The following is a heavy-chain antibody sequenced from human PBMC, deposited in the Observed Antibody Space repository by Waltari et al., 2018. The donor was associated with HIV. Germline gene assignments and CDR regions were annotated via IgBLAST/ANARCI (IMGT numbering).Heavy chain of an antibody. CDR3: ARQQYCSGGSCPYNWFDP. J-gene: IGHJ5*02. Sequence: QLQLQESGPGLVKPSETLSLTCTVSGGSISSSSYYWGWIRQPPGKGLEWIGSIYYSGSTYYNPSLKSRVTISVDTSKNQFSLKLSSVTAADTAVYYCARQQYCSGGSCPYNWFDPWGQGTLVT. V-gene: IGHV4-39*01. CDR2: IYYSGST. CDR1: GGSISSSSYY. D-gene: IGHD2-15*01.